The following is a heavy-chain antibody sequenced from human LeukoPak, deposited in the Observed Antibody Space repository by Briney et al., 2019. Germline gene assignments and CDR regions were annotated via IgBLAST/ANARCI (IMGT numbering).Heavy chain of an antibody. D-gene: IGHD1-1*01. CDR1: GFTFSSYE. V-gene: IGHV3-48*03. Sequence: GGSLRLSCAASGFTFSSYEMNWVRQAPGKGLEWVSYISSSGSTIYYADSVKGRFTISRDFAKNSLYLQMNSLRAEDTAVYYCARKLTGTTYFDYWGQGTLVTVSS. J-gene: IGHJ4*02. CDR3: ARKLTGTTYFDY. CDR2: ISSSGSTI.